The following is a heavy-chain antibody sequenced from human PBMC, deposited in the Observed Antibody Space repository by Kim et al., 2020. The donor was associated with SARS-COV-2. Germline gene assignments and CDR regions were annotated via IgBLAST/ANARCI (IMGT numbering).Heavy chain of an antibody. CDR3: ARPSSLSSVSGFCDAFDI. D-gene: IGHD3-3*01. Sequence: GESLKISCKGSGYSFTSYWISWVRQMPGKGLEWMGRIDPSDSYTNYSPSFQGHVTISADKSISTAYLQWSSLKASDTAMYYCARPSSLSSVSGFCDAFDIWGQGTMVTVSS. CDR2: IDPSDSYT. J-gene: IGHJ3*02. V-gene: IGHV5-10-1*01. CDR1: GYSFTSYW.